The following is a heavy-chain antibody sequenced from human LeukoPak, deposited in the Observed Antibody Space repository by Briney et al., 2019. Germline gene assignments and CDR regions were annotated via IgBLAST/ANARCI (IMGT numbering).Heavy chain of an antibody. CDR1: GGSISSYY. Sequence: SETLSLTCTVSGGSISSYYWSWIRQPPGKGLEWIGYIYYSGSTNYNPSLKSRVTISVDTSKNQFSLKLSFETAADTAVYYCAREGGYYSPWRVIDYWGQGTLVTVSS. D-gene: IGHD2-15*01. J-gene: IGHJ4*02. CDR3: AREGGYYSPWRVIDY. V-gene: IGHV4-59*01. CDR2: IYYSGST.